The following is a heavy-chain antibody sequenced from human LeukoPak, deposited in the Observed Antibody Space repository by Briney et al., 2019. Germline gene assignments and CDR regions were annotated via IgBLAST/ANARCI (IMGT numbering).Heavy chain of an antibody. CDR2: IYSGGST. V-gene: IGHV3-53*01. D-gene: IGHD3-9*01. CDR3: ARESSGILTGYYIDY. Sequence: GGSLRLSCAASGFTVSSNYMSWVRQAPGKGLEWVSVIYSGGSTYYADSVKGRFTISGDNSKNTLYLQMNSLRAEGTAVYYCARESSGILTGYYIDYWGQGTLVTVSS. J-gene: IGHJ4*02. CDR1: GFTVSSNY.